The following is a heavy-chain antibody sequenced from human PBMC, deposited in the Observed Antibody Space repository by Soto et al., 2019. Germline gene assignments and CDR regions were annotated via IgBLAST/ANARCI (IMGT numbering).Heavy chain of an antibody. D-gene: IGHD4-4*01. J-gene: IGHJ4*02. CDR2: IYYSGST. CDR1: GGSISSSSYY. Sequence: SETLSLTCTVSGGSISSSSYYWGWIRQPPGKGLEWIGIIYYSGSTYYNPSLKSRVTISVDRSKNQFSLKLSSVTAADTAVYYCARGMSTVTTLDYWGQGTLVTVSS. V-gene: IGHV4-39*07. CDR3: ARGMSTVTTLDY.